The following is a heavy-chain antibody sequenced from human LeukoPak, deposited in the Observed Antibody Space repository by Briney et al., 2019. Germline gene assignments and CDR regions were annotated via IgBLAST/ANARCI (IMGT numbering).Heavy chain of an antibody. CDR3: ARGPIIAVAGSSGFDY. CDR1: GGSFSGCY. V-gene: IGHV4-34*01. Sequence: SDTLPLTCAVYGGSFSGCYWSWIRQPPGKGLEWIGEINHSGSTNYNPSLKSRVTVSVDTSKNQFSLKLSSVTAADTAVYYCARGPIIAVAGSSGFDYWGQGTLVTVSS. D-gene: IGHD6-19*01. CDR2: INHSGST. J-gene: IGHJ4*02.